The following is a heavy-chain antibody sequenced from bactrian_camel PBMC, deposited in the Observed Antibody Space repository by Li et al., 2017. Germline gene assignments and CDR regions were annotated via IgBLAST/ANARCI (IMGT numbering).Heavy chain of an antibody. V-gene: IGHV3S63*01. J-gene: IGHJ4*01. CDR3: AADPAEETSGEWCFIRQSYY. CDR2: IGIDGRT. Sequence: HVQLVESGGGSVQAGESLRLSCTGSGGFTLATRGVAWFRRAPGKQREGIAGIGIDGRTAYAESVKGRFTISQDKAKSTVYLQMNSLQLDDTGVYSCAADPAEETSGEWCFIRQSYYFGQGTQVTVS. D-gene: IGHD3*01. CDR1: GFTLATRG.